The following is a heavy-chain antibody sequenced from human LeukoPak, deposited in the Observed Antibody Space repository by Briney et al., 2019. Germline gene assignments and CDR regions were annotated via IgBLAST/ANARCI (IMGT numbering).Heavy chain of an antibody. CDR3: ARDGDIYDILTGYYSPLAFDL. CDR1: GYTFTGYY. V-gene: IGHV1-2*02. CDR2: INPNTGGT. J-gene: IGHJ3*01. Sequence: ASVKVSCQASGYTFTGYYMHWVRQAPGQGLEWMGWINPNTGGTNYAQKFQGRVTMTRDTSISTAYMELSRLRSDDTAVYYCARDGDIYDILTGYYSPLAFDLRGQGTMVTVSS. D-gene: IGHD3-9*01.